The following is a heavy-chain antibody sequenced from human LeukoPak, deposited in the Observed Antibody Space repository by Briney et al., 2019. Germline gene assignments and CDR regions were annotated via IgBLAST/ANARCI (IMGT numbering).Heavy chain of an antibody. CDR1: GGTFSSYA. V-gene: IGHV1-69*13. CDR3: ARKADNYYYYGMDV. Sequence: RASVKVSCKASGGTFSSYAISWVRQAPGQGLEWMGGIIPMLGTAKYAQKFQGRVTITADESTSTAYMELSSLRSEDTAVYYCARKADNYYYYGMDVWGQGTTVTVSS. CDR2: IIPMLGTA. J-gene: IGHJ6*02.